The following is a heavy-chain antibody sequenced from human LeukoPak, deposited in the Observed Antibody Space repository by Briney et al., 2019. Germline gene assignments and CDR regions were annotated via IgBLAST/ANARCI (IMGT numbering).Heavy chain of an antibody. CDR2: IYYSGST. CDR1: GGSISSYY. V-gene: IGHV4-59*01. D-gene: IGHD4-11*01. Sequence: PSETLSLTCTVSGGSISSYYWSWIRQPPGKGLEWSGYIYYSGSTNYNPSLTSRVTISVDTSKNQFSLKLSSVTAADTAVYYCARSLGGAERGGLLNDYRDLRYYFDYWRRGTLVSVSS. J-gene: IGHJ4*02. CDR3: ARSLGGAERGGLLNDYRDLRYYFDY.